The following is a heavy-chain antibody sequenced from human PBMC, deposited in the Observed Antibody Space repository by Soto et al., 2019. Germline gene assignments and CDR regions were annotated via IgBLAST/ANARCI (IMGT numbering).Heavy chain of an antibody. CDR1: GGSISSYY. J-gene: IGHJ4*02. CDR2: IYYSGST. V-gene: IGHV4-30-4*01. CDR3: ARVPER. Sequence: SETLSLTCTVSGGSISSYYWSWIRQPPGKGLEWIGYIYYSGSTYYNPSLKSRVTISVDTSKNQFSLKLSSVTAADTAVYYCARVPERWGQGTLVTVSS. D-gene: IGHD2-2*01.